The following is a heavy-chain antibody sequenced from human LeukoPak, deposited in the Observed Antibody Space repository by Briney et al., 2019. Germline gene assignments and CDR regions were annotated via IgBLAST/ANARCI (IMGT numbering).Heavy chain of an antibody. Sequence: QTGGSLRLSCAASGFTFSNYGMTWVRQAPGKGLEWVSGISGSGDNTYNADSVKGRFTISRDNSKKTLYLQMNNLRAEDTAVYYCVKDRLNYASENFDYWGQGTLVTVSS. CDR3: VKDRLNYASENFDY. J-gene: IGHJ4*02. V-gene: IGHV3-23*01. D-gene: IGHD3-10*01. CDR2: ISGSGDNT. CDR1: GFTFSNYG.